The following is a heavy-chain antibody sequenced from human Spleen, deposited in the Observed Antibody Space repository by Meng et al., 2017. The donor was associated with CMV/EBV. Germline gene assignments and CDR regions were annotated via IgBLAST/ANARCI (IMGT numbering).Heavy chain of an antibody. CDR2: IIPILGTV. V-gene: IGHV1-69*05. Sequence: ASGGTFSSYALSWVRQAPGQGLEWMGGIIPILGTVRYAHRFRGRVTITTDESTSTAYMELSSLRSADTAVYFCARGYGGDTRVFEFWGQGTLVTVSS. CDR3: ARGYGGDTRVFEF. J-gene: IGHJ4*02. CDR1: GGTFSSYA. D-gene: IGHD2-21*02.